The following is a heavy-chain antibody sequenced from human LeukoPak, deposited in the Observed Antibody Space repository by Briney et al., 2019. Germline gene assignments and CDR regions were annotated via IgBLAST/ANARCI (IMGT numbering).Heavy chain of an antibody. CDR3: ARILSSAWGELGY. D-gene: IGHD6-19*01. J-gene: IGHJ4*02. Sequence: SETLSLTCTVSGGSISSSSYYWGWIRQPPGKGLEWIGEINHSGSTNYNPSLKSRVTISVDTSKNQFSLKLSSVTAADTAVYYCARILSSAWGELGYWGQGTLVTVSS. CDR1: GGSISSSSYY. V-gene: IGHV4-39*07. CDR2: INHSGST.